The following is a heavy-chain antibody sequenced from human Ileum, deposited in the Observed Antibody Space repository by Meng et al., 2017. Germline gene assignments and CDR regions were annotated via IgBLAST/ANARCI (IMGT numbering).Heavy chain of an antibody. CDR1: SGSFTNNNYY. J-gene: IGHJ4*02. CDR2: IYYGGST. Sequence: QLRPQESGPGLVKPSETLSPTCSVSSGSFTNNNYYWVWIRRPPGKGLEWIGSIYYGGSTYYNPSLKSRVTISVDTSTNQFSLKLISVTAADTAVYYCARRAHYGDPPRWGQGTLVTVSS. D-gene: IGHD4-17*01. CDR3: ARRAHYGDPPR. V-gene: IGHV4-39*01.